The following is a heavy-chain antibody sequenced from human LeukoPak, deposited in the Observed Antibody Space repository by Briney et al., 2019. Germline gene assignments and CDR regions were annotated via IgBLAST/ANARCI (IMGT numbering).Heavy chain of an antibody. CDR2: ISGSGGST. CDR3: AKDPYDYVWGSYRYLGPVFDY. V-gene: IGHV3-23*01. CDR1: GFTFSSYA. D-gene: IGHD3-16*02. Sequence: PGGSLRLSCAASGFTFSSYAMSWVRQAPGKGLEWVSAISGSGGSTYYADSVKGRFTISRDNSKNTLYLQMNSLRAEGTAVYYCAKDPYDYVWGSYRYLGPVFDYWGQGTLVTVSS. J-gene: IGHJ4*02.